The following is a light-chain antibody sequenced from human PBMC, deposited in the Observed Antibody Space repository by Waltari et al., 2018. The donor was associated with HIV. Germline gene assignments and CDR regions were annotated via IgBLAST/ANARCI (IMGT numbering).Light chain of an antibody. J-gene: IGKJ4*01. CDR3: QQYDNLPLT. CDR2: DAS. V-gene: IGKV1-33*01. CDR1: QDISNH. Sequence: DIQMTQSPSSLSASVGDSVPITCQASQDISNHLNWYQQKPGKAPKLLIYDASNLETGVPSRFSGSGSGTDFTFTISSLQPEDIATYYCQQYDNLPLTFGGGTKVEIK.